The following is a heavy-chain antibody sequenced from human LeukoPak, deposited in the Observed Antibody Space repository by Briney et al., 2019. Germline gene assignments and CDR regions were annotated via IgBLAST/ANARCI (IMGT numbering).Heavy chain of an antibody. CDR3: ATQGTLTPHNAFDV. D-gene: IGHD2-15*01. V-gene: IGHV5-51*01. J-gene: IGHJ3*01. CDR1: GYDFANFW. Sequence: GESLKISCQASGYDFANFWIGWVRQMPGEGLDGMGIIYPGDSDTRYSPSFQGQVTISADKSISTAYLQWTSLKASDTAMYYCATQGTLTPHNAFDVWGQGTMVTVSS. CDR2: IYPGDSDT.